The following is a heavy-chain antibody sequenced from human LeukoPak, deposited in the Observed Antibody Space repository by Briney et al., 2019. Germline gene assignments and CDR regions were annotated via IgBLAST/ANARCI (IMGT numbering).Heavy chain of an antibody. CDR3: ARDVTPDYGDFSPQRY. CDR2: IYSGGST. Sequence: PGGSLRLSXAASGFTVSSNYMSWVRQAPGKGLEWVSVIYSGGSTYYADSVKGRFTISRDNSKNTLYLQMNSLRAEDTAVYYCARDVTPDYGDFSPQRYWGQGTLVTVPS. CDR1: GFTVSSNY. D-gene: IGHD4-17*01. J-gene: IGHJ4*02. V-gene: IGHV3-66*02.